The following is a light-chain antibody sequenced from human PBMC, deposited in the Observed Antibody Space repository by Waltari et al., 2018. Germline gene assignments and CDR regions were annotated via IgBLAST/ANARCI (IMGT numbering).Light chain of an antibody. Sequence: SYVLTQPPSVSVAPGKTARITCGENNIGSKSVHWYQQRPGQAPVLVVYDDSVRPSGIPERFSGSKSGNTATLTISRVEAGDEADYYCQVWDNSSDHVVFGGGTKLTVL. CDR3: QVWDNSSDHVV. CDR1: NIGSKS. V-gene: IGLV3-21*03. J-gene: IGLJ2*01. CDR2: DDS.